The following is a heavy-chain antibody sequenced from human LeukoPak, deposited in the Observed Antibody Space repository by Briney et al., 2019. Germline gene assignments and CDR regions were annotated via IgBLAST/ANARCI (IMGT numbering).Heavy chain of an antibody. CDR3: AICGSGNYYDEYFQH. CDR1: GGTFSSYA. V-gene: IGHV1-69*13. J-gene: IGHJ1*01. D-gene: IGHD3-22*01. Sequence: ASVKVSCKASGGTFSSYAISWVRQAPGQGLEWMGGIIPIFGTANYAQKFQGRVTITADESTSTAYLRWSSLKASDTAMYYCAICGSGNYYDEYFQHWGQGTLVTVSS. CDR2: IIPIFGTA.